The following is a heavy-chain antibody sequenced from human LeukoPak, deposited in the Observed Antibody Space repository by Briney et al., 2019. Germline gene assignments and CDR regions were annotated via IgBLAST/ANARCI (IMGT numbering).Heavy chain of an antibody. J-gene: IGHJ4*02. D-gene: IGHD6-19*01. CDR1: GRSFTSYW. Sequence: GDSLKISCKGSGRSFTSYWIGWVRQMPGKGLEWMGIIYPSDSDTRYSPSFQGQVTISADKSISTAYLQWSTLKASDTAMYYCARQTDSRVAGEFDYWGQGTLVTVSS. CDR3: ARQTDSRVAGEFDY. V-gene: IGHV5-51*01. CDR2: IYPSDSDT.